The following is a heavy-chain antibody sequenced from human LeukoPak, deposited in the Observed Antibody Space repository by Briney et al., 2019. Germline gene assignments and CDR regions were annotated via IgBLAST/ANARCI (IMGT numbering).Heavy chain of an antibody. Sequence: GGSLRLSCAASGFTFSSYSMNLVRQAPGKGLEWVSSISSSSSYIYYADSVKGRFTISRDNSKNTLYLQMNSLRAEDTAVYYCARETPSYSSGYSRGDYWGQGTLVTVSS. J-gene: IGHJ4*02. CDR1: GFTFSSYS. CDR3: ARETPSYSSGYSRGDY. D-gene: IGHD6-19*01. V-gene: IGHV3-21*01. CDR2: ISSSSSYI.